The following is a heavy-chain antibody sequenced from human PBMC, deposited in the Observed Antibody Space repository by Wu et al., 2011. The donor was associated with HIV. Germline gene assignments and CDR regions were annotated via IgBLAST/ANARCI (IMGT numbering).Heavy chain of an antibody. J-gene: IGHJ6*02. CDR1: GYTFTGYY. V-gene: IGHV1-2*02. CDR2: INPNSGDT. Sequence: QVQLVQSGAEVKKPGASAQVSCKASGYTFTGYYMHWVRQAPGQGLEWMGWINPNSGDTNYAQKFQGRVTMTRDTSISTAYMELSRLRSDDTAVYYCARVRAITMVRGVISHYGMDVWGQGTTVTVSS. CDR3: ARVRAITMVRGVISHYGMDV. D-gene: IGHD3-10*01.